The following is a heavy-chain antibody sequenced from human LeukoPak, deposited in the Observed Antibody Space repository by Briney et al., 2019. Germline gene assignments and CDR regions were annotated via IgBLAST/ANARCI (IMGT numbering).Heavy chain of an antibody. CDR1: GFTVSSNY. CDR3: ARDSTSYAFDI. D-gene: IGHD2/OR15-2a*01. Sequence: GGSLRLSCAASGFTVSSNYMSWVRQAPGKGLEWVGRSRNKGNNYITHYAASVKGRFIISRDGSENSLYLQMNSLKTEDTAVYYCARDSTSYAFDIWGQGTMVTVSS. CDR2: SRNKGNNYIT. J-gene: IGHJ3*02. V-gene: IGHV3-72*01.